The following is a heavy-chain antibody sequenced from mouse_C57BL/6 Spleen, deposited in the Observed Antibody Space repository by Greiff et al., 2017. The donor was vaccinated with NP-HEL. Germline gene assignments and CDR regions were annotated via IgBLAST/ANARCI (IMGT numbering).Heavy chain of an antibody. D-gene: IGHD1-1*01. Sequence: VKLMESGPGLVAPSQSLSITCTVSGFLLTSYGVSWVRQPPGKGLEWLGVIWGDGSTNYHSALISRLSISKDNSKSQVFLKLNSLQTDDTATYYCAKETYYYGSSYDYYYAMDYWGQGTSVTVSS. CDR2: IWGDGST. CDR3: AKETYYYGSSYDYYYAMDY. J-gene: IGHJ4*01. V-gene: IGHV2-3*01. CDR1: GFLLTSYG.